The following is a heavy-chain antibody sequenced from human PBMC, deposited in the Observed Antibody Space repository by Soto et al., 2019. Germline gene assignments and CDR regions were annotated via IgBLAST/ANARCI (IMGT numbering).Heavy chain of an antibody. V-gene: IGHV4-59*08. Sequence: SETLSLTCTVSGGSISSYYWSWIRQPPGKGLEWIGYIYYSGSTNYNPSLKSRITISVDTSKDQLSLKLSSVTAADTAVYYCARQYYGSGSYSYYYYYYMDVWGKGTTVTVSS. CDR1: GGSISSYY. D-gene: IGHD3-10*01. CDR2: IYYSGST. J-gene: IGHJ6*03. CDR3: ARQYYGSGSYSYYYYYYMDV.